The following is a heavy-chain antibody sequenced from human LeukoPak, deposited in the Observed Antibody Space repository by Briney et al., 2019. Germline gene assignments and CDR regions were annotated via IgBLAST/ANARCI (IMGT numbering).Heavy chain of an antibody. CDR3: ARGPNSSSFDY. J-gene: IGHJ4*02. V-gene: IGHV4-34*01. CDR2: INHSGST. Sequence: SETLSLTCAVYGGSFSGYYWSWIRQPPGKGLEWIGEINHSGSTNYNPSLKSRVTISVGTSKNQFSLKLSSVAAADTAVYYCARGPNSSSFDYWGQGPLVTVSS. CDR1: GGSFSGYY. D-gene: IGHD6-6*01.